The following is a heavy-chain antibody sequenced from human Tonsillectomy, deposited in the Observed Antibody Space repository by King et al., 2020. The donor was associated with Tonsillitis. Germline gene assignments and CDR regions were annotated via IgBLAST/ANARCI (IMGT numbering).Heavy chain of an antibody. CDR2: IYYSGST. CDR1: GGSISSYY. V-gene: IGHV4-59*01. CDR3: ARGSKVWYFDL. Sequence: VQLQESGPGLVKPSETLSLTCTVSGGSISSYYWSWIRQPPGKGLEWIGYIYYSGSTNYNPSLMSRVTISVDTSKNQFSLKLSSVTAADTAVYYCARGSKVWYFDLWGRGTLVTVSS. J-gene: IGHJ2*01.